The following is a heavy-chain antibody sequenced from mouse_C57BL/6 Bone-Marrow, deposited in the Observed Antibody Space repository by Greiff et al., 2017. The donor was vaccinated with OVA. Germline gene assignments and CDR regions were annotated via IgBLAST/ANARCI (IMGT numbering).Heavy chain of an antibody. CDR2: IYPSSGNT. D-gene: IGHD3-2*02. CDR1: GYTFTSYG. V-gene: IGHV1-81*01. Sequence: VKVVESGAELARPGASVKLSCKASGYTFTSYGISWVKQRTGQGLEWIGEIYPSSGNTYYNEKFKGKATLTADKSSSTAYMELRSLTSEDSAVYFCAKGFYWGQGTLVTVSA. CDR3: AKGFY. J-gene: IGHJ3*01.